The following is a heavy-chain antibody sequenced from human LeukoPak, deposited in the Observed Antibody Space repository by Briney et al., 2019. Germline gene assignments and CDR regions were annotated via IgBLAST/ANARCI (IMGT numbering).Heavy chain of an antibody. CDR1: GGSISSSSSY. J-gene: IGHJ4*02. CDR3: ARHYYDSSGLAYYLDC. D-gene: IGHD3-22*01. CDR2: VRYSGKT. V-gene: IGHV4-39*01. Sequence: SETLSLTCTVSGGSISSSSSYWGWIRQPPGKGLEWIGSVRYSGKTYYNPSLKSRVTMSVDTSKNQFSLRLTSVTAADTAVYSCARHYYDSSGLAYYLDCSGQGTLVTVSS.